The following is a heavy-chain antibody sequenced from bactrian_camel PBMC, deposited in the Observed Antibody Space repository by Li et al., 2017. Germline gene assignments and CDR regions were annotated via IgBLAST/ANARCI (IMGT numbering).Heavy chain of an antibody. D-gene: IGHD3*01. V-gene: IGHV3S6*01. CDR3: AVNLRYSGSWCYDKFLGGDFGH. CDR2: ISTEWPTT. CDR1: GLITNPR. J-gene: IGHJ6*01. Sequence: HVQLVESGGGSVQAGGSLRLSCARSGLITNPRLGWFRQAPGKEREGVATISTEWPTTDYADSVKGRFTISQDNAKNTVYLQMNSVKPEDTAMYYCAVNLRYSGSWCYDKFLGGDFGHWEQGTQVTVS.